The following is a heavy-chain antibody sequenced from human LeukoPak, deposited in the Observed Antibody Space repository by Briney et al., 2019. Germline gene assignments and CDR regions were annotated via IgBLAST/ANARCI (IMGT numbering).Heavy chain of an antibody. CDR2: ISSDGSNK. D-gene: IGHD6-6*01. J-gene: IGHJ4*02. Sequence: GGSLRLSCEASQFSFMSYSMTWVRQAPGKGLEWVAFISSDGSNKYYADSVKGRFTISRDNSKNTLYLQTNSLGDEDTAVYYCDPHDSSSHFWGQGTLVTVSS. CDR1: QFSFMSYS. CDR3: DPHDSSSHF. V-gene: IGHV3-30*03.